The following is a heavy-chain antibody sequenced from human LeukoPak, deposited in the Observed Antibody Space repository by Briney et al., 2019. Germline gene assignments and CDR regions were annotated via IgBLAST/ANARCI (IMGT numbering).Heavy chain of an antibody. CDR3: AREGHYDSRYYFDY. D-gene: IGHD3-22*01. V-gene: IGHV4-59*01. J-gene: IGHJ4*02. Sequence: SETLSLTCTVSGGSISSYYWSWIRQPPGKGLEWIGYIYYSGSTNYNPSLKSRVTISVDTSKNQFSLKLSSVTAADTAVYYCAREGHYDSRYYFDYWGQGTLVTVSS. CDR1: GGSISSYY. CDR2: IYYSGST.